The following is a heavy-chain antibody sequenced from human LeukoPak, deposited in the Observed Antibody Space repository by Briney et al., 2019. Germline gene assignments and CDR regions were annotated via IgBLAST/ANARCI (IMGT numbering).Heavy chain of an antibody. CDR1: GGSISSYY. CDR3: ARTNGGYYRSALDY. Sequence: SETLSLTCTVSGGSISSYYWSWIRQPPGKGLEWIGYIYYSGSTYYNPSLKRRVTISVDRSKNQFSLKLSSVTAADTAAYYCARTNGGYYRSALDYWGQGTLVTVSS. D-gene: IGHD3-22*01. CDR2: IYYSGST. J-gene: IGHJ4*02. V-gene: IGHV4-59*12.